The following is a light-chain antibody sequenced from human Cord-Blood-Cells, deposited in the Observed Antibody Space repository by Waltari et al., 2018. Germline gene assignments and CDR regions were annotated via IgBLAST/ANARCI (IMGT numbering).Light chain of an antibody. CDR2: GAS. CDR3: QQYKNWPPLT. J-gene: IGKJ4*01. CDR1: QSVSTN. V-gene: IGKV3-15*01. Sequence: EIVMTQSPATLSVSPGERATLSCKASQSVSTNIAWYQQKPGQAPRLLIYGASTRATGIPARFSGSGSETEFTLTISSLQSEDFAVYYCQQYKNWPPLTFGGGTKVEIK.